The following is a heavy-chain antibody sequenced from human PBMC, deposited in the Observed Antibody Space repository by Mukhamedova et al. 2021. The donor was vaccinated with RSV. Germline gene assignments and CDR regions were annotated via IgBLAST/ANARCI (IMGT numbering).Heavy chain of an antibody. V-gene: IGHV1-46*01. J-gene: IGHJ4*02. CDR2: INPNDRST. Sequence: GLEWIGIINPNDRSTSYAQKFQGRVTMTRDTSTSTAYMDLSSLRSEDTAVHYCPRGYCSGGRCYSGDADSWGQGTQPTVSP. D-gene: IGHD2-15*01. CDR3: PRGYCSGGRCYSGDADS.